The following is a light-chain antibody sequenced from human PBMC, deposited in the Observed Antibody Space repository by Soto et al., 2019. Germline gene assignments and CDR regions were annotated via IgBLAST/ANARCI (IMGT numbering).Light chain of an antibody. V-gene: IGKV3-20*01. CDR2: GAS. J-gene: IGKJ1*01. CDR1: QSISSTY. CDR3: QQYGSSPPWT. Sequence: EIVLTQCPGTLSLSPGERATLSCRASQSISSTYFAWSQQKPGQAPRLLFYGASSRATDIPDRFSGSGSGTDFTLTISRLEPEDFAVYYCQQYGSSPPWTFRQETKVQIK.